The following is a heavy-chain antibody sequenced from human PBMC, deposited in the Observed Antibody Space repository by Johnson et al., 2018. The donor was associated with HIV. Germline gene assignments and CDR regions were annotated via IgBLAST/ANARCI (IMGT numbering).Heavy chain of an antibody. J-gene: IGHJ3*02. CDR1: GFTVSRNY. CDR3: ARAASQQQLKVPFDI. V-gene: IGHV3-66*01. Sequence: EVQLVESGGGLVQPGGSLRLSCAASGFTVSRNYMNWVRQAPGKGLEWVSVIYSGGDTYYAESVKGRFTISRDNSKNTLYLQMNSLRAEDTAVYFCARAASQQQLKVPFDIWGQGTMVTVSS. CDR2: IYSGGDT. D-gene: IGHD6-13*01.